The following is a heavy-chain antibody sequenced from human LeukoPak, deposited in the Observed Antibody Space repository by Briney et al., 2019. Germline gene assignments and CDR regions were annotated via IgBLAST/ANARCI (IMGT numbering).Heavy chain of an antibody. V-gene: IGHV4-38-2*01. CDR1: GYSTSTGCY. Sequence: SETLSLTCAVSGYSTSTGCYWGWIRQPPGKGLEWIGSIYQSGNTYYNPSLKSRVTISVDTSKNQFSLKLSSVTAADTAVYYCARLNGYYFYYMDVWGKGTTVTVSS. CDR2: IYQSGNT. D-gene: IGHD2-8*01. CDR3: ARLNGYYFYYMDV. J-gene: IGHJ6*03.